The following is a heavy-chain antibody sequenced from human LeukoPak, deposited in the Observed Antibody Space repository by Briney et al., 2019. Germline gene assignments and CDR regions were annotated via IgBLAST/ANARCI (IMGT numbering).Heavy chain of an antibody. CDR2: VYAGDSDT. Sequence: GESLKISCKGSGYSFTTYWIGWVRQMPGKGLEWMGIVYAGDSDTKYSPSFQGQVTISADKSISTAYLQWSSLKASDTAMYYCARSESDSSGWPEEPEYWGQGTLVTVSS. J-gene: IGHJ4*02. V-gene: IGHV5-51*01. CDR3: ARSESDSSGWPEEPEY. D-gene: IGHD6-19*01. CDR1: GYSFTTYW.